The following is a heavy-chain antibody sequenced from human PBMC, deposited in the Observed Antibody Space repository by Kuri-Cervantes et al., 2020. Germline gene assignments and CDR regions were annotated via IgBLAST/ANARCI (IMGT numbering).Heavy chain of an antibody. CDR2: INHSGST. J-gene: IGHJ4*02. CDR3: ARVASNWLDY. V-gene: IGHV4-38-2*01. Sequence: SETLSLTCAVSGYSISSGYYWGWIRQPPGKGLEWIGEINHSGSTNYNPSLKSRVTISVDTSKNQFSLKLSSVTAADTAVYYCARVASNWLDYWGQGTLVTVSS. D-gene: IGHD7-27*01. CDR1: GYSISSGYY.